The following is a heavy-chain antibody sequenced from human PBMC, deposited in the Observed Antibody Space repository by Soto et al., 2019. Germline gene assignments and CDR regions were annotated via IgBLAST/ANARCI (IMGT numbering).Heavy chain of an antibody. CDR2: INPSGGST. CDR3: ARGGSLWFGELSAYYSGMDV. V-gene: IGHV1-46*01. Sequence: ASVKVSCKASGYTFTSYYMHWVRQAPGQGLEWMGIINPSGGSTSYAQKFQGRVTMTRDTSTSTVYMELSSLRSEDTAVYYCARGGSLWFGELSAYYSGMDVWGQGTTVTVSS. J-gene: IGHJ6*02. D-gene: IGHD3-10*01. CDR1: GYTFTSYY.